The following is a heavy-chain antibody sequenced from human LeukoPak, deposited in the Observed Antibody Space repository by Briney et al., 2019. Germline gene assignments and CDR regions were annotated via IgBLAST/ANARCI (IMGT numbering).Heavy chain of an antibody. CDR1: GFTLSTDS. CDR3: ARERGSSGRLGRFDY. CDR2: IKQVGSEK. D-gene: IGHD6-19*01. Sequence: GGSLSLSCAASGFTLSTDSMTWVRQAPGKGVEWVANIKQVGSEKYYVYSVKGRFTISRDNDKKLLYLQMNSLRVEDTAVYCCARERGSSGRLGRFDYWGQGTLVTVSP. J-gene: IGHJ4*02. V-gene: IGHV3-7*01.